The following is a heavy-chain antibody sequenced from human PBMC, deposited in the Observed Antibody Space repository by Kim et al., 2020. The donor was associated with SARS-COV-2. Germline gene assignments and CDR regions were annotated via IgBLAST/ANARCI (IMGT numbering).Heavy chain of an antibody. V-gene: IGHV4-34*01. J-gene: IGHJ4*02. CDR3: ARVHYYDSSGYYVDY. Sequence: PSLESRVTISVDTSKNQFALKLSSVTAADTAVDYCARVHYYDSSGYYVDYWGQGTLVTVSS. D-gene: IGHD3-22*01.